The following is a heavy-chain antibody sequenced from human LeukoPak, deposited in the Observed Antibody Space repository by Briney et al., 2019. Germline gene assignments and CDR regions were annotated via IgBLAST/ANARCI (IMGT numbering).Heavy chain of an antibody. J-gene: IGHJ4*02. CDR1: GGSISSSSYY. V-gene: IGHV4-39*01. Sequence: SETPSLTCTVSGGSISSSSYYWGWIRQPPGKGLEWIGSIYYSGSTYYNPSLKSRVTISVDTSKSQFSLKLSSVTAADTAVYYCARAGIQLWLGNFDYWGQGTLVTVSS. CDR2: IYYSGST. CDR3: ARAGIQLWLGNFDY. D-gene: IGHD5-18*01.